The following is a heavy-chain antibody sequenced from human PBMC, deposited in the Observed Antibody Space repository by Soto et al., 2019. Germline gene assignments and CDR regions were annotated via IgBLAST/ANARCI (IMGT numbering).Heavy chain of an antibody. CDR1: GGSISSSSDY. V-gene: IGHV4-39*01. D-gene: IGHD1-26*01. CDR3: ARSLVGATTLGFDY. CDR2: IYYSGST. J-gene: IGHJ4*02. Sequence: ASETLSLTCTVSGGSISSSSDYWGWIRQPPGKGLEWIGSIYYSGSTYYNPSLKSRVTISVDTSKNQFSLKLSSVTAADTAVYYCARSLVGATTLGFDYWGQGTLVTVSS.